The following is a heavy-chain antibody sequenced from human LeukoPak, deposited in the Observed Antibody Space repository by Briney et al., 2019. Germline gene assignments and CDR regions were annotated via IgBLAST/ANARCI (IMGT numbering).Heavy chain of an antibody. D-gene: IGHD3-9*01. Sequence: KSSGTLSLTCTVSGVSFTSYCLSWIRQPPGKGLEWIGYIYYSGSTNYNPSLQSRVTISVDTSKNQFSLKVSSVTAADTAMYYCASSRGYFDWLLPFDYWGQGTLVTVSS. CDR1: GVSFTSYC. J-gene: IGHJ4*02. V-gene: IGHV4-59*01. CDR3: ASSRGYFDWLLPFDY. CDR2: IYYSGST.